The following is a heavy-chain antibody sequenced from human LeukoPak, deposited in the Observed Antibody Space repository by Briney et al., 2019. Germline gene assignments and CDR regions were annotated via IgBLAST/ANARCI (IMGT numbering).Heavy chain of an antibody. J-gene: IGHJ3*02. CDR1: GFTVSTNY. Sequence: GGSLRLSCAASGFTVSTNYMTWVRQAPRKGLEWVSVLYSGGRTHYADSVKGRFTISRHNSKNTLYLQMNSLRAEDTAVYYCASPTRGGAFDIWGQGKMVTVSS. D-gene: IGHD5-24*01. V-gene: IGHV3-53*04. CDR3: ASPTRGGAFDI. CDR2: LYSGGRT.